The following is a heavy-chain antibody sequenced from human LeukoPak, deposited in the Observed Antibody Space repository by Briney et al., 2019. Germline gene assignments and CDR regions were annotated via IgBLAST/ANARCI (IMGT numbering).Heavy chain of an antibody. D-gene: IGHD6-19*01. Sequence: ASVKVSCKASGYTFTSYGISWVRQAPGQGLEWMGWISAYNGNTNYAQKLQGRVTMTTDTSTSTAYMELRSLRSDDTAVYHCARAGYSSGWYRGADFDYWGQGTLVTVSS. V-gene: IGHV1-18*01. J-gene: IGHJ4*02. CDR1: GYTFTSYG. CDR2: ISAYNGNT. CDR3: ARAGYSSGWYRGADFDY.